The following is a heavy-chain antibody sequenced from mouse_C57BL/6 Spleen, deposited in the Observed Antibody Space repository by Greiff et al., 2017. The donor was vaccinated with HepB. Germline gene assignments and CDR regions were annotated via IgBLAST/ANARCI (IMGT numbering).Heavy chain of an antibody. CDR3: ARDYYGSSPHWYFDV. J-gene: IGHJ1*03. V-gene: IGHV14-3*01. D-gene: IGHD1-1*01. Sequence: VQLKQSVAELVRPGASVKLSCTASGFNIKNTYIHWVKQRPEQGLEWIGRIDPANGNTKYAPKFQGKATITADTSSNTAYLQLSSLTSEDTAIYYCARDYYGSSPHWYFDVWGTGTTVTVSS. CDR1: GFNIKNTY. CDR2: IDPANGNT.